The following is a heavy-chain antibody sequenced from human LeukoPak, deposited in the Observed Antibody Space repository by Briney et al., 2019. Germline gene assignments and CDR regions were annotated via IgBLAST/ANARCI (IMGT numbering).Heavy chain of an antibody. CDR2: INPNSGGT. CDR1: GYTFTGYY. CDR3: ARDLSYDSSGYYFSKEYHFDY. J-gene: IGHJ4*02. Sequence: ASVKVSCKASGYTFTGYYMHWVRQAPGQGLEWMGWINPNSGGTNYAQKFQGRVTMTRDTSISTAYMELSRLRSDDTAVYYCARDLSYDSSGYYFSKEYHFDYWGQGTLVTVSS. V-gene: IGHV1-2*02. D-gene: IGHD3-22*01.